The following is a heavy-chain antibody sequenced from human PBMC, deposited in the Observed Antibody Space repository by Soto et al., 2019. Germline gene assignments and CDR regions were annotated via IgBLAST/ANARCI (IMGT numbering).Heavy chain of an antibody. Sequence: QVQLVQSGAEVKRPGSSVKVSCKASGDTFNFYSINWVRQAPGLGLEGMGRVNPIVSMSNYAQRFQGRVPMTADKSTSTAYMELSGLRSEDTAIYYCATSYGSGYRAFDYWGQGALVTVSS. CDR2: VNPIVSMS. D-gene: IGHD3-10*01. V-gene: IGHV1-69*04. J-gene: IGHJ4*02. CDR3: ATSYGSGYRAFDY. CDR1: GDTFNFYS.